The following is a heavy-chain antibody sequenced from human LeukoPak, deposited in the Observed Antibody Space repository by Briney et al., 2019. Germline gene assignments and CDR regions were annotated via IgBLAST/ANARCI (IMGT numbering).Heavy chain of an antibody. CDR3: ARDRVYYDSRGQPYYYYGIDV. CDR2: IYSGGST. D-gene: IGHD3-22*01. V-gene: IGHV3-53*01. Sequence: GGSLRLSCAASGFTVSSNYMSWVRQAPGKGLEWGSVIYSGGSTYYADSVKGRFTISRDNSKNTLYLQMNSLRAEDTAAYYCARDRVYYDSRGQPYYYYGIDVWGQGTTVTVSS. J-gene: IGHJ6*02. CDR1: GFTVSSNY.